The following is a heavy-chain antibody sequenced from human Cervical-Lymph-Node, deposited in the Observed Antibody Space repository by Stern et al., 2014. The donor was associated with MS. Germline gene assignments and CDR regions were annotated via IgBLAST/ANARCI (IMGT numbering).Heavy chain of an antibody. CDR1: ENIFSNFW. Sequence: VQLVQSGVEVKKPGASLKISCKVSENIFSNFWIGWLRQMPGQGLEYVGIIYPDDSDTKYRPSFEGQVTISADKSINTADLHWSSLKASDTAIYYCARHYGYYFDFWGQGTLVTVSS. V-gene: IGHV5-51*01. D-gene: IGHD4-17*01. J-gene: IGHJ4*02. CDR2: IYPDDSDT. CDR3: ARHYGYYFDF.